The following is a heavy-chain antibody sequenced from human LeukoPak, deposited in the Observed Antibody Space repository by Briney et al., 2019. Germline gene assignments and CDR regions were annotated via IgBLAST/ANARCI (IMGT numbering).Heavy chain of an antibody. J-gene: IGHJ4*02. D-gene: IGHD3-22*01. CDR1: GFSVGNNY. Sequence: PGGSLRLSCAASGFSVGNNYMSWVRQAPGKGLEWVSLIYSGGDKRYAASVKGRFTISRDNSKNTLYLQMDSLRVEDTAVYYCGGYSSLDHWGQGTLVTVSS. CDR2: IYSGGDK. V-gene: IGHV3-53*01. CDR3: GGYSSLDH.